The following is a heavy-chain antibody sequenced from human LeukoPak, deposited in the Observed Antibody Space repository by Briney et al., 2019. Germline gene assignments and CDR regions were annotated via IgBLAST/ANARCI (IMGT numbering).Heavy chain of an antibody. J-gene: IGHJ4*02. CDR1: GFTFSSYA. V-gene: IGHV3-30*04. D-gene: IGHD3-3*01. CDR2: ISYDGSNK. Sequence: GGSLRLSCAASGFTFSSYAMHWVRQAPGKGLEWVAVISYDGSNKYYADSVKGRFTISRDNSKNTLYLQMNSLRAEDTAVYYCAKSRYDFWSGYYKPSLYYFDYWGQGTLVTVSS. CDR3: AKSRYDFWSGYYKPSLYYFDY.